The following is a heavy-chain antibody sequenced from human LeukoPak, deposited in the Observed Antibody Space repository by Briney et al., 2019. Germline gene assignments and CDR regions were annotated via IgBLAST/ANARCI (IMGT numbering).Heavy chain of an antibody. CDR2: INPNSGGT. V-gene: IGHV1-2*02. Sequence: ASVKVSCKASGYTFTGYYIHWVRQAPGQGLEWMGWINPNSGGTNYAQKFQGRVTMTRDTSISTAYMELSRLRSDDTAVYYCARGEGIGDYYYYYMDVWAKGTTVTVSS. J-gene: IGHJ6*03. CDR3: ARGEGIGDYYYYYMDV. D-gene: IGHD3-10*01. CDR1: GYTFTGYY.